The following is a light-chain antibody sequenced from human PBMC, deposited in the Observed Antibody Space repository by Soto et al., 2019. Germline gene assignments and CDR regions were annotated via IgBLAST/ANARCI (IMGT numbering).Light chain of an antibody. CDR3: QQYFTSPLT. CDR1: QSVSSNY. CDR2: GVS. Sequence: EVVLTQSPGTLSLSPGESATLSCRASQSVSSNYLAWYQQKPGQAPRLLIYGVSTRATGIPDRFSGSGSGTDFSLTIRRLEPEDFVLYYCQQYFTSPLTFGGGTKV. V-gene: IGKV3-20*01. J-gene: IGKJ4*01.